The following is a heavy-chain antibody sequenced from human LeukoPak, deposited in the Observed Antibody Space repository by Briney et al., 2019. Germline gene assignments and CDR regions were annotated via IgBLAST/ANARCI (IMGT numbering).Heavy chain of an antibody. V-gene: IGHV4-39*07. CDR1: GGSISSSSYY. CDR2: IYYSGST. J-gene: IGHJ6*03. CDR3: ARATVMVRSNGYYYYMDV. Sequence: SETLSLTCTVSGGSISSSSYYWGWIRQPPGKGLEWIGSIYYSGSTYYNPSLKSRVTISVDTSKNQFSLKLSSVTAADTAVYYCARATVMVRSNGYYYYMDVWGKGTTVTVSS. D-gene: IGHD3-10*01.